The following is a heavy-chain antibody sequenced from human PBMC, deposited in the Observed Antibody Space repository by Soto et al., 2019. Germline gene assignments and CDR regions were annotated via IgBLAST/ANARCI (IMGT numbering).Heavy chain of an antibody. CDR3: ARVDTAMVTGSYYYGMDV. CDR2: IYYTGNT. Sequence: PSETLSLTCTVSGGSISNSNYYWGWIRQPPGKGLEWIGSIYYTGNTYYNPSLKSRVTISVDTSKNQFSLKLSSVTAADTAVYYCARVDTAMVTGSYYYGMDVWGQGTTVT. CDR1: GGSISNSNYY. V-gene: IGHV4-39*07. J-gene: IGHJ6*02. D-gene: IGHD5-18*01.